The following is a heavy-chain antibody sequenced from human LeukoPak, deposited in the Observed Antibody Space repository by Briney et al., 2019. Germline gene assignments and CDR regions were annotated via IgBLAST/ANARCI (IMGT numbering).Heavy chain of an antibody. CDR3: ARASYRSSSWSGGWFDY. CDR2: IYSGGRT. Sequence: GGSLRLSCAASGFTVSSNYMSWVRQAPGKGLEWVSVIYSGGRTYNADSVKGRFTISRDNSKNTLYLQMNSLRAEDTAVYYCARASYRSSSWSGGWFDYWVQGTLVTVSS. CDR1: GFTVSSNY. V-gene: IGHV3-66*02. D-gene: IGHD6-6*01. J-gene: IGHJ4*02.